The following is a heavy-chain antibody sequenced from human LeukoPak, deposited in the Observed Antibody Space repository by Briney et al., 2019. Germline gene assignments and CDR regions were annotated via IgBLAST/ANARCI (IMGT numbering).Heavy chain of an antibody. CDR1: GFTFSDYY. J-gene: IGHJ4*02. D-gene: IGHD6-6*01. CDR2: ISSSASTI. V-gene: IGHV3-11*04. Sequence: GGSLRLSCAASGFTFSDYYMNWIRQAPGKGLEWVSYISSSASTIYYADSVKGRFTISRDNGKNSLVLQMNSLRAEDTAVYYCARRAARPPYFDYWGQGILVTVSS. CDR3: ARRAARPPYFDY.